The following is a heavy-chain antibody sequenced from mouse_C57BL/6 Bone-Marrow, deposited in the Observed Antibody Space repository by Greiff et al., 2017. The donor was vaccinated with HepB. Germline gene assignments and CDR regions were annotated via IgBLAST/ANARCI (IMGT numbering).Heavy chain of an antibody. CDR3: ARSPWDGGFAY. Sequence: EVKLQESGPVLVKPGASVKMSCKASGYTFTDYYMNWVKQSHGKSLEWIGVINPYNGGTSYNQKFKGKATLTVDKSSSTAYMELNSLTSEDSAVYYCARSPWDGGFAYWGQGTLVTVSA. CDR1: GYTFTDYY. J-gene: IGHJ3*01. D-gene: IGHD4-1*01. CDR2: INPYNGGT. V-gene: IGHV1-19*01.